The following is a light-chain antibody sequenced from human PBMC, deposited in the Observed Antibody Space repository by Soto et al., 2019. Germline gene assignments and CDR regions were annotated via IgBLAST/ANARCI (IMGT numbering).Light chain of an antibody. V-gene: IGLV1-51*01. CDR3: ATWDTKLSAVV. CDR2: DNS. J-gene: IGLJ2*01. CDR1: SSNVGNNF. Sequence: VLTQPPSMSAAPGQKVTISCSGSSSNVGNNFVSWYQQLPGTAPKLLIFDNSQRPSGIPDRFFASKSGASATLSITGPQAGDEAVYYCATWDTKLSAVVFGGGTMLTVL.